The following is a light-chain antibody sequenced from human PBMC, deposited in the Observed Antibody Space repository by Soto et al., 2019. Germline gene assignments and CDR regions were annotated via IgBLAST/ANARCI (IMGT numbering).Light chain of an antibody. Sequence: QSALTQPASVSGSPGQSMSISCTGTISDVGGYSYVSWYQQRPGKAPKLIIYDVTIRPSGVSNRFSGSKSGNTASLTISGLQAEDEADYYCSSYTSSVTVIFGGGTKLTVL. CDR1: ISDVGGYSY. CDR2: DVT. J-gene: IGLJ2*01. CDR3: SSYTSSVTVI. V-gene: IGLV2-14*03.